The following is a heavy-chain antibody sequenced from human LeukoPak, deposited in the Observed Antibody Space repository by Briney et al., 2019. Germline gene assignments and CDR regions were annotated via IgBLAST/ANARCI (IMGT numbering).Heavy chain of an antibody. J-gene: IGHJ4*02. V-gene: IGHV4-34*01. D-gene: IGHD3-3*01. CDR3: ARPGSDFWSGYYY. CDR2: IYYSGST. Sequence: SETLSLTCAVYGGSFSGYYWSWIRQPPGKGLEWIGSIYYSGSTYYNPSLKSRVTISVDTSKNQFSLKLSSVTAADTAVYYCARPGSDFWSGYYYWGQGTLVTVSS. CDR1: GGSFSGYY.